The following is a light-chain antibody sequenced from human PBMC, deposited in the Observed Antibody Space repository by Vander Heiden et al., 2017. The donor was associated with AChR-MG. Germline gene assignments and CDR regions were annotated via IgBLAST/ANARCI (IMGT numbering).Light chain of an antibody. Sequence: EIVLTQSPAPLSLSPGERTTLLCRASKSVSSCLARYQQKPGQAPRLLIIYASNRSNGIPARFIGSGSWTEFTPTISSLEPEDFAVYYCQQRSNWTSLTFGQGTKVEIK. V-gene: IGKV3-11*01. CDR2: YAS. CDR1: KSVSSC. CDR3: QQRSNWTSLT. J-gene: IGKJ1*01.